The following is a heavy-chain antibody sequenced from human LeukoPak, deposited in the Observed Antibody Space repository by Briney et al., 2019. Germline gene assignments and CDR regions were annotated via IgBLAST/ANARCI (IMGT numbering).Heavy chain of an antibody. CDR1: GGTFSSYA. CDR2: IIPIFGTA. Sequence: EASVKVSCKASGGTFSSYAISWVRQAPGQGLEWMGGIIPIFGTANYAQKFQGRVTITADESTSTAYMELSSLRSEDTAVYYCARDLGYYDLNLDYWGQGTLVTVSS. J-gene: IGHJ4*02. CDR3: ARDLGYYDLNLDY. V-gene: IGHV1-69*13. D-gene: IGHD3-22*01.